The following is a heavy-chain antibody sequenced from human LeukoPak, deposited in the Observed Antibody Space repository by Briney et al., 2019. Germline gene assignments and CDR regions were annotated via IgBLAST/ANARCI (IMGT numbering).Heavy chain of an antibody. J-gene: IGHJ4*02. CDR3: EKGAQRGFDYSNSLEY. V-gene: IGHV3-33*06. CDR2: IWHDGSSK. D-gene: IGHD4-11*01. CDR1: GFIFSHYG. Sequence: PGRSLRLSCAASGFIFSHYGMHWVRQAPGKGLEWVAVIWHDGSSKYYADSVKGRFTISRDNSENTVYLQMHSLRAEDTAVYYGEKGAQRGFDYSNSLEYWGQGDLVTVSS.